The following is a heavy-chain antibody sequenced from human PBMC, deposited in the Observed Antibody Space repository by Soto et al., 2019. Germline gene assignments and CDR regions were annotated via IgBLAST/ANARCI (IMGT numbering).Heavy chain of an antibody. D-gene: IGHD3-22*01. Sequence: GGSLRLSCAASGFTFSSYGMHWVRQAPGKGLEWVAVISYDGSNKYYADSVKGRFTISRDNSKNTLYLQMNSLRAEDTAVYYCAKTFYYYDSSGYYENDYWGQGTLVTVSS. CDR3: AKTFYYYDSSGYYENDY. CDR1: GFTFSSYG. J-gene: IGHJ4*02. CDR2: ISYDGSNK. V-gene: IGHV3-30*18.